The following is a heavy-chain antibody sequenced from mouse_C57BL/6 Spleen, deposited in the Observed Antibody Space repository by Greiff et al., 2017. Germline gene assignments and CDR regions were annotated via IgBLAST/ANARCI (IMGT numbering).Heavy chain of an antibody. V-gene: IGHV1-82*01. CDR1: GYAFSSSW. Sequence: VQLQQSGPELVKPGASVKISCKASGYAFSSSWMNWVKQRPGKGLEWIGRIYPGDGVTNYNGKFKGKATLTADKSSSPAYMQLSSLTSDDAAVYFCARDWDYYGSSYCYFDDWGQGTTLTVSS. J-gene: IGHJ2*01. D-gene: IGHD1-1*01. CDR2: IYPGDGVT. CDR3: ARDWDYYGSSYCYFDD.